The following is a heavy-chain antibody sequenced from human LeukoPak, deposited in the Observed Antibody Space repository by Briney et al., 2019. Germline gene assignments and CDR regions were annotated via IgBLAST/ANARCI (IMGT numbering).Heavy chain of an antibody. CDR3: AKDLPLYDSSGYSQYYFDY. J-gene: IGHJ4*02. D-gene: IGHD3-22*01. CDR2: IRYDGSNK. Sequence: GGSLRLSCAASGFTFSSYGMHWVRQAPGKGLEWVAFIRYDGSNKYYADSVKGRFTISRDNSKNRLYLQINSLIAEDTAVYYCAKDLPLYDSSGYSQYYFDYWGQGTLVTVSS. CDR1: GFTFSSYG. V-gene: IGHV3-30*02.